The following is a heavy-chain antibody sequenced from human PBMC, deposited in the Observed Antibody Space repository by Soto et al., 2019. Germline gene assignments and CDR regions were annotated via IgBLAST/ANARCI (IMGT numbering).Heavy chain of an antibody. CDR2: IYYSDSI. J-gene: IGHJ5*02. CDR3: ARAYYDSSGYSLDP. V-gene: IGHV4-59*11. D-gene: IGHD3-22*01. CDR1: GGNIISHY. Sequence: TVSGGNIISHYGRRIRKKTGKGLEWMGYIYYSDSINYNPSLKSRVIISDDTSKNQFFLRLSSVTAADTAVYYCARAYYDSSGYSLDPWGQGILVTVSS.